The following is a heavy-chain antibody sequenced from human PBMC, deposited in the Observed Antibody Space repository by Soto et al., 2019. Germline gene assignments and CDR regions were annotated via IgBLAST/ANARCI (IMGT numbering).Heavy chain of an antibody. J-gene: IGHJ4*02. D-gene: IGHD6-19*01. CDR2: IYPGDSDT. V-gene: IGHV5-51*01. CDR1: GYTFTSYW. CDR3: ARQDGSALYYFDY. Sequence: LGESLKISCKGSGYTFTSYWIAWVRQMPGKGLEWMGIIYPGDSDTSYSPSFQGQVSISADKSISTAYLQWSSLKASDTAMYYCARQDGSALYYFDYWGQGTLVTVSS.